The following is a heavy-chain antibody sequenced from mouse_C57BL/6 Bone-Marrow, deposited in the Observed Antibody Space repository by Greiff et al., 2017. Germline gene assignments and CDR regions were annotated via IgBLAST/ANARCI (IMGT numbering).Heavy chain of an antibody. J-gene: IGHJ3*01. D-gene: IGHD1-1*01. CDR2: IDPEDGDT. CDR3: TTLGVTTVVEEFAY. Sequence: DVQLQESGAELVRPGASVKLSCTASGFNIKDYYMHWVKQRPEQGLEWIGRIDPEDGDTEYAPKFQGKATMTADTSSNTAYLQLSSLTSEDTAVYYCTTLGVTTVVEEFAYWGQGTLVTVSA. V-gene: IGHV14-1*01. CDR1: GFNIKDYY.